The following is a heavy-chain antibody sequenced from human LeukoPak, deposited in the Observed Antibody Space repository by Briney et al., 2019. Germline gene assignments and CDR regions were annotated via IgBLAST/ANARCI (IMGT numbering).Heavy chain of an antibody. V-gene: IGHV3-11*04. CDR1: GFTFSDYY. CDR3: ARGAPLRFLEWLSQTCFDY. J-gene: IGHJ4*02. Sequence: GGSLRLSCAASGFTFSDYYMSWIRQAPGKGLEWVSYISSSGSTIYYADSVKGRFTISRDNAKNSLYLQMNSLRAEDTAVYYCARGAPLRFLEWLSQTCFDYWGQGTLATVSS. CDR2: ISSSGSTI. D-gene: IGHD3-3*01.